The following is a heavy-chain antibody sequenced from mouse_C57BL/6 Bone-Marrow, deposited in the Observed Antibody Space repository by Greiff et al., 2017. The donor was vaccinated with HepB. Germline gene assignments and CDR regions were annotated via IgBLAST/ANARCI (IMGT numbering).Heavy chain of an antibody. Sequence: EVQLQQSVAELVRPGASVTLSCTASGFNIKNTYMHWVKQRLEQGLEWIGRIDPANGNTKYAPKFQGKATITADTSSNTAYLQLSSLTSEDTAIYYCARGYYYGSSLYFDYWGQGTTLTVSS. CDR2: IDPANGNT. CDR3: ARGYYYGSSLYFDY. V-gene: IGHV14-3*01. CDR1: GFNIKNTY. D-gene: IGHD1-1*01. J-gene: IGHJ2*01.